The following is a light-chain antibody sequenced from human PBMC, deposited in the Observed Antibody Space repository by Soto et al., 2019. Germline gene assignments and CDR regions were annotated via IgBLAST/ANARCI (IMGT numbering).Light chain of an antibody. CDR3: QQYGSSGT. Sequence: IVRTQSPGTGALSPGDRATVCXGASQSVITNYLALYQRETGXATRXLIXGAYXXAXGXPDRFSGRGSGTDFTLTISRLAPADFAVYYCQQYGSSGTFGQGTKVDIK. J-gene: IGKJ1*01. V-gene: IGKV3-20*01. CDR2: GAY. CDR1: QSVITNY.